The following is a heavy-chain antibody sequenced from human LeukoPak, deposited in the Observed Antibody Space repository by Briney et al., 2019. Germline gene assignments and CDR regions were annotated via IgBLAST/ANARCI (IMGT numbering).Heavy chain of an antibody. D-gene: IGHD3-10*01. CDR3: ARDTWFGEPNPQD. CDR2: IIPIFGTA. Sequence: SVKVSCKASGGTFSSYAISWVRQAPGQGLEWMGGIIPIFGTANYAQKFQGRVTITADKSTSTAYMELSSLRSEDTAVYYCARDTWFGEPNPQDWGQGTLVTVSS. CDR1: GGTFSSYA. V-gene: IGHV1-69*06. J-gene: IGHJ4*02.